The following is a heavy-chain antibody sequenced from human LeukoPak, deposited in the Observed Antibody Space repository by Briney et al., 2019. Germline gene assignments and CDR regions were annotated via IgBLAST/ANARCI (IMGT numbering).Heavy chain of an antibody. CDR3: ARGSTWYDY. J-gene: IGHJ4*02. V-gene: IGHV3-30*14. Sequence: PGRSLRLSCAASGFTFRTYAMNWVRQAPGKGLEWVAVISDDGSNKYYAESVKGQFTISRDNSKNTLYLQMKSLRAEDTAVYYCARGSTWYDYWGQGTLVTVSS. CDR1: GFTFRTYA. CDR2: ISDDGSNK. D-gene: IGHD6-13*01.